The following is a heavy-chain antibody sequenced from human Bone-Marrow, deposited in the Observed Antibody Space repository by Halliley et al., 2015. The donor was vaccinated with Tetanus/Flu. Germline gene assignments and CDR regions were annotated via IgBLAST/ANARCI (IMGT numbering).Heavy chain of an antibody. CDR1: GFTFVNYE. CDR3: ARIGSPGRGILDGWFDP. J-gene: IGHJ5*02. V-gene: IGHV3-48*03. D-gene: IGHD3-10*01. Sequence: SLRLSCAASGFTFVNYEMIWVRQAPGKGLEWVSYITSSGSGILYGDSVKGRFTISRDNAKRSLHLQMNSLRAEDTAIYYCARIGSPGRGILDGWFDPWGQGTLVTVSS. CDR2: ITSSGSGI.